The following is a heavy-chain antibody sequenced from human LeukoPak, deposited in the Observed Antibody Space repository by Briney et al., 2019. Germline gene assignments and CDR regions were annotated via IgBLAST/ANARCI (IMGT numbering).Heavy chain of an antibody. D-gene: IGHD2-2*02. Sequence: ASVKVSCKASGYTFTSYDINWVRQATGQGLEWMGWMNPNSGNTGYAQKFQGRVTITRNTSISTAYMELSSLRSEDTAVYYCARGRVGYCSSTSCYRAPGFDYWGQGTLVTVSS. CDR2: MNPNSGNT. V-gene: IGHV1-8*03. CDR3: ARGRVGYCSSTSCYRAPGFDY. CDR1: GYTFTSYD. J-gene: IGHJ4*02.